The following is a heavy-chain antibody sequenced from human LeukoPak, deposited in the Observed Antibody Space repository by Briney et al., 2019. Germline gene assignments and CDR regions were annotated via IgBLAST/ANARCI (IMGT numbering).Heavy chain of an antibody. CDR3: ARDGIAVAGIYYYYGMDV. Sequence: PGGSLRLSCSASGFTFSSYAMHWVRQAPGKGLEYVSAISSNGGSTYYADSVKGRFTISRDNAKNTLYLQMNSLRAEDTAVYYCARDGIAVAGIYYYYGMDVWGQGTTVTVSS. D-gene: IGHD6-19*01. V-gene: IGHV3-64*04. CDR2: ISSNGGST. CDR1: GFTFSSYA. J-gene: IGHJ6*02.